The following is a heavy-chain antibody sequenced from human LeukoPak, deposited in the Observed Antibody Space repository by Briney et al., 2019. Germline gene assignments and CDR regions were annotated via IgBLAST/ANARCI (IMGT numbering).Heavy chain of an antibody. CDR1: GGSISSSSDY. Sequence: SETLSLTCTVSGGSISSSSDYWGWIRQPPGKGLERIGSIYYSGSTYYNPSLKSRVTISVDTSKNQFSLKLSSATAADTAVYYCARSPVTRLDFDYWGQGTLLTVSS. J-gene: IGHJ4*02. V-gene: IGHV4-39*07. D-gene: IGHD2-15*01. CDR2: IYYSGST. CDR3: ARSPVTRLDFDY.